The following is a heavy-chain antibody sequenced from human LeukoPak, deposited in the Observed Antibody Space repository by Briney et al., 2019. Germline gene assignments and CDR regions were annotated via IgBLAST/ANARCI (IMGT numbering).Heavy chain of an antibody. D-gene: IGHD3-22*01. V-gene: IGHV4-34*01. CDR1: GGSFSGYY. CDR2: INHSGST. Sequence: SETLSLTCAVYGGSFSGYYWSWIRQPPGKGLEWIGEINHSGSTNYNPSLKSRVTISVDTSKNQFSLKLSSVTAADTAVYYCARDRVVITTSPANDYWGQGTLVTVSS. CDR3: ARDRVVITTSPANDY. J-gene: IGHJ4*02.